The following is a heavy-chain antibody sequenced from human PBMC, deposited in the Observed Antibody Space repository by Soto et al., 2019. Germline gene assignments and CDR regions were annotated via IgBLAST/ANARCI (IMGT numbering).Heavy chain of an antibody. CDR2: IYYSGSI. CDR3: ARGTGYSSGWYFDY. V-gene: IGHV4-59*01. D-gene: IGHD6-19*01. CDR1: GGSISSYY. Sequence: SETLSLTCTVSGGSISSYYWSWIRQPPGKGLEWIGYIYYSGSINYNPSLKSRVTISVDTSKNQFSLKLSSVTAADTAVYYCARGTGYSSGWYFDYWGQGTLVTVSS. J-gene: IGHJ4*02.